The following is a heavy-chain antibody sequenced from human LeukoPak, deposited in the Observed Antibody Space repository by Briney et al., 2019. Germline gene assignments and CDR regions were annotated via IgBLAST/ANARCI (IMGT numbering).Heavy chain of an antibody. CDR1: GFTFSSYG. V-gene: IGHV3-33*01. Sequence: PGGSLRLSCAASGFTFSSYGMHWVRQAPGKGLEWVAVIWYDGSNKDHADSVKGRFTISRDNSRNTLYLQMNSLRDEDTAVYYCARAFRAQGYCSGGSCYKYNCFDPWGQGTLVTVSS. CDR2: IWYDGSNK. J-gene: IGHJ5*02. D-gene: IGHD2-15*01. CDR3: ARAFRAQGYCSGGSCYKYNCFDP.